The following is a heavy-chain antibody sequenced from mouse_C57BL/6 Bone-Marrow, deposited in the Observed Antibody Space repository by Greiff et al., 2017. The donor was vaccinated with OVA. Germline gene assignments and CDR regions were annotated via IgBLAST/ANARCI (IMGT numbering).Heavy chain of an antibody. CDR3: ARGGFAY. Sequence: QVHVKQPGAELVKPGASVKLSCKASGYTLPSYWMQGVKQRPGQGLELNGEIDPSDSYTNYNQKFKGKATLTVDTSSSTAYMQLSSLTSEDSAVYYCARGGFAYWGQGTLVTVSA. V-gene: IGHV1-50*01. CDR2: IDPSDSYT. CDR1: GYTLPSYW. J-gene: IGHJ3*01.